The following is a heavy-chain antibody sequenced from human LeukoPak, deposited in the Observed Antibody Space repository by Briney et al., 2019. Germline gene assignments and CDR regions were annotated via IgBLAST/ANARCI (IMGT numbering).Heavy chain of an antibody. J-gene: IGHJ6*02. Sequence: PSETLSLTCTVSGGSISSYYWSWIRQPPGKGLEWIGYIYYSGSTNYNPSLKSRVTISVDTSKNQFSLKLSSVTAADTAVYYCARAQYFDWLSHYYYYGMDVWGQGTTVTVSS. CDR2: IYYSGST. CDR3: ARAQYFDWLSHYYYYGMDV. V-gene: IGHV4-59*01. CDR1: GGSISSYY. D-gene: IGHD3-9*01.